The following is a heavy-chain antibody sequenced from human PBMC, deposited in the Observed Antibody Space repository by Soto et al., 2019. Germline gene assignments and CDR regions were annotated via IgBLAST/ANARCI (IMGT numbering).Heavy chain of an antibody. CDR2: ILDTGTTV. Sequence: GGSLRLSCAASGFPFSSTDMSWVRQAPGKGLEWVSTILDTGTTVFYADSVKGRFTVSRDNSNNTLYVQMNNLRADDTAVYYCVKNSGWFNTWGQGALVTVS. D-gene: IGHD3-10*01. CDR3: VKNSGWFNT. J-gene: IGHJ5*02. CDR1: GFPFSSTD. V-gene: IGHV3-23*01.